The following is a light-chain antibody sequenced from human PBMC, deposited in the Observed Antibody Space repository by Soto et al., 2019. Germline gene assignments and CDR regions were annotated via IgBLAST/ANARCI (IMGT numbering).Light chain of an antibody. CDR2: SNN. V-gene: IGLV1-44*01. Sequence: QSVLTQPPSASGTPGQRVTISSSGSSSNIGSNTVNWYQQLPGTAPKLLIYSNNQRPSGVPDRFSCSKSGPSASLAISGLQSEDEADYDCPSWDDSLNCWVFGGGTKLTVL. CDR3: PSWDDSLNCWV. CDR1: SSNIGSNT. J-gene: IGLJ3*02.